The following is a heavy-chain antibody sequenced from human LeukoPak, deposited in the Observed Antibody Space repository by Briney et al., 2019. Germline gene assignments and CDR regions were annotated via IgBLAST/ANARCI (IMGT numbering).Heavy chain of an antibody. Sequence: GGSLRLSCAASGFTFSTYLMHWVRQAPGRGLVWVSRIKSDGSTNYADSVKGRFTVSRDNAKNTVSLQMNSLRPEDTGVYYCARAPSEIGGYYPEYFRHWGQGTLVTVSS. D-gene: IGHD3-22*01. CDR2: IKSDGST. J-gene: IGHJ1*01. CDR3: ARAPSEIGGYYPEYFRH. V-gene: IGHV3-74*01. CDR1: GFTFSTYL.